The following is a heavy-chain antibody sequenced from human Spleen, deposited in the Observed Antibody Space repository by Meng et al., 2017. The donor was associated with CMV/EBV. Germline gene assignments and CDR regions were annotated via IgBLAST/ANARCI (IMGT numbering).Heavy chain of an antibody. CDR1: GGSMTSYY. J-gene: IGHJ2*01. CDR3: ARSFFDFSSGYSPYWYLDV. Sequence: GSLRLSCAVTGGSMTSYYWTWIRQPPGKGLEWLGYIYYSGNTNYNTSLKGRVTMSVDTSKDQFSLRLTSVTAADTAIYYCARSFFDFSSGYSPYWYLDVWGRGTLVTVSS. D-gene: IGHD3-3*01. V-gene: IGHV4-59*01. CDR2: IYYSGNT.